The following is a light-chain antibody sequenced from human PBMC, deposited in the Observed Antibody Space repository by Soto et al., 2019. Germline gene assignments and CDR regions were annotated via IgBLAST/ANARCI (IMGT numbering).Light chain of an antibody. V-gene: IGLV2-14*01. CDR2: EVN. CDR1: SSDVGDYNY. CDR3: SSYTSSSPV. Sequence: QSVLTQPASVSGSPGQSITISCTGASSDVGDYNYVSWYQHHPGKAPKLLIYEVNNRPSGVSDRFSGSKSGNTASLTISGLQAEDEADYYCSSYTSSSPVFGGGTQLTVL. J-gene: IGLJ2*01.